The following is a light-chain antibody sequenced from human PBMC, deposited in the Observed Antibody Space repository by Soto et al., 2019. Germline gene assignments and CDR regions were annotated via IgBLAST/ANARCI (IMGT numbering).Light chain of an antibody. Sequence: DIQMTQSPSTLSASVGDRVTITCRASQTISSWLAWYQQKPGKAPNLLIYKASFLESGVPSRFSGSGSGTEFTLTINILQPDDFATYYCQQYDSYPVTFGGWTKVEIK. J-gene: IGKJ4*01. V-gene: IGKV1-5*03. CDR1: QTISSW. CDR2: KAS. CDR3: QQYDSYPVT.